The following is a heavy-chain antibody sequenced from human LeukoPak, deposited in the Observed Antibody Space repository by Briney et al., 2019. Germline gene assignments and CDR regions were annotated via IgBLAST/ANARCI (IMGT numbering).Heavy chain of an antibody. V-gene: IGHV1-18*01. CDR3: ARVYDSSGYYYYYGMDV. CDR2: ISAYNGNT. D-gene: IGHD3-22*01. CDR1: GYTFTSYG. J-gene: IGHJ6*02. Sequence: ASVKVSCKASGYTFTSYGISWGGQAPGQGLEGMGWISAYNGNTNYAQKLQGRVTMTTDTSTGTAYMELRSLRSDDTAVYYCARVYDSSGYYYYYGMDVWGQGTTVTVS.